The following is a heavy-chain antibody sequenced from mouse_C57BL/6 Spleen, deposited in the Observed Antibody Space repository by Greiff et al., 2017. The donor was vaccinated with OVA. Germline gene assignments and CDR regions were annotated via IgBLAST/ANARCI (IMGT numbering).Heavy chain of an antibody. CDR1: GYTFTSYW. V-gene: IGHV1-55*01. J-gene: IGHJ3*01. CDR2: IYPGSGST. CDR3: ARKGASSPFAY. D-gene: IGHD1-1*01. Sequence: QVQLQQPGAELVKPGASVKMSCKASGYTFTSYWIPWVKQRPGQGLEWIGDIYPGSGSTNYNEKFKSKATLTVDTSSSTAYMQLSSLTSEDAAVYYCARKGASSPFAYWGKGTLVTVSA.